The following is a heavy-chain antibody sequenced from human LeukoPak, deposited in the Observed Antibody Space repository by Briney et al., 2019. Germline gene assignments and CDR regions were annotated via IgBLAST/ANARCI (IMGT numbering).Heavy chain of an antibody. J-gene: IGHJ5*02. Sequence: VSVKVSCKASGYTFTSYGISWVRQAPGQGLEWMGWISAYNGNTNYAQKLQGRVTMTTDTSTSTAYMELRSLRSDDTAVYYCARNGSGSEHNWFDPWGQGTLVTVSS. CDR2: ISAYNGNT. CDR3: ARNGSGSEHNWFDP. V-gene: IGHV1-18*01. D-gene: IGHD3-10*01. CDR1: GYTFTSYG.